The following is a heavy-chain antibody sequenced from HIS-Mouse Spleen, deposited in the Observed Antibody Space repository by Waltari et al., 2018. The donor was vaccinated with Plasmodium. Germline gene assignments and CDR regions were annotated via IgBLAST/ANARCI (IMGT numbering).Heavy chain of an antibody. CDR1: VYTFTSYG. D-gene: IGHD1-7*01. J-gene: IGHJ3*02. Sequence: QAQLVQSGAEVTKPGASVTVSCKASVYTFTSYGISWVRQAPGQGLEGLGWISAYNGNTNYAQKLQGRVTMTTDTSTSTAYMELRGLRSDDTAVYYCARDRWLELRAFDIWGQGTMVTVSS. CDR2: ISAYNGNT. V-gene: IGHV1-18*01. CDR3: ARDRWLELRAFDI.